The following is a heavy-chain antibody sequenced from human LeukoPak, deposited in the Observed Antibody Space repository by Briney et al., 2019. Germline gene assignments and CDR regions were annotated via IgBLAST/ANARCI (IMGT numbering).Heavy chain of an antibody. V-gene: IGHV3-48*02. CDR3: ARDWDDGDYVIHPTPYYFDY. D-gene: IGHD4-17*01. CDR2: ISSSSSTI. J-gene: IGHJ4*02. Sequence: GGSLRLSCAASGFTFSSYSMSWVRQAPGKGLEWVSYISSSSSTIYYADSVKGRFTISRDNAKNSLYLQMNSLRDEDTAVYYCARDWDDGDYVIHPTPYYFDYWGQGTLVTVSS. CDR1: GFTFSSYS.